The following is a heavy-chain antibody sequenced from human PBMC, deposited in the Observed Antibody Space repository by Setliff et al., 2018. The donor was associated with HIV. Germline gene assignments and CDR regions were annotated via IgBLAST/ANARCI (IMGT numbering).Heavy chain of an antibody. Sequence: GASLTLSCKGSGYSFSSYWIGWVRQMPGKGLEWMGIIYPGDSDTRYSPSFQGQVTISADKSISTAYLQCSSLKASDTAMYYCARLGGICSGGSCTALAYTMDVWGQGTTVTVSS. D-gene: IGHD2-15*01. J-gene: IGHJ6*02. V-gene: IGHV5-51*01. CDR2: IYPGDSDT. CDR3: ARLGGICSGGSCTALAYTMDV. CDR1: GYSFSSYW.